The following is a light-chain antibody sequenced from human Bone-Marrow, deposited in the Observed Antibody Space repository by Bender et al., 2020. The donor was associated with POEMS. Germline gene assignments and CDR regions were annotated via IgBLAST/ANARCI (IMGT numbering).Light chain of an antibody. V-gene: IGLV1-36*01. CDR3: SAWEDSLSGWV. CDR1: SSNIGNHG. CDR2: TTY. J-gene: IGLJ3*02. Sequence: QSVVTQPPSLSEAPRQRVTISCSGSSSNIGNHGVNWYQQLPGAAPKLLIYTTYQRPAGVPDRFSGSKSGTSASLAISGLQSEDEALYYCSAWEDSLSGWVFGEGTKLNVL.